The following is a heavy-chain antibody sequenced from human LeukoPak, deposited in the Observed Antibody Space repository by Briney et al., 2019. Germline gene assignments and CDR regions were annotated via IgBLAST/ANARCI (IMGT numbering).Heavy chain of an antibody. Sequence: PSGTLSLTCTVSGGSISSYYWSWIRQPAGKGLEWIGRIYTSGSTNYNPSLKRRVTMSVDTSKNQFSLRLSSVTAADTAVYYCAVDYAGGRHYWGQGTLVTVSS. J-gene: IGHJ4*02. D-gene: IGHD4-17*01. V-gene: IGHV4-4*07. CDR2: IYTSGST. CDR1: GGSISSYY. CDR3: AVDYAGGRHY.